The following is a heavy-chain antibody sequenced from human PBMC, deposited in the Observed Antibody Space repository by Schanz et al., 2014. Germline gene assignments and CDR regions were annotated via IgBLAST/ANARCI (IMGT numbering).Heavy chain of an antibody. D-gene: IGHD1-1*01. V-gene: IGHV3-33*01. CDR2: IWSDGSTK. J-gene: IGHJ4*03. Sequence: QVQMVESGGGVVQPGRSLRLSCAASGFAFSVYGMHWVRQAPGKGPEWVGVIWSDGSTKYYADAVKGRFTNSRDNSKNTLNLQMNSLRADDTAVYFCARARGNNWDGKGLDYWGQGTQVTVSS. CDR1: GFAFSVYG. CDR3: ARARGNNWDGKGLDY.